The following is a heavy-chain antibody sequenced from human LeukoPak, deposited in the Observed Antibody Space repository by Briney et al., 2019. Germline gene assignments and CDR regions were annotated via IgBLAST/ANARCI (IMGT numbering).Heavy chain of an antibody. J-gene: IGHJ6*03. Sequence: GASVKVSCKASGYTFTGYYMHWVRQAPGQGLEWMGWINPNSGGTNYAQKFQGRVTISVDTSKNQFSLKLSSVTAADTAVYYCARLLYGGATPYYYYYMDVWGKGTTVTISS. D-gene: IGHD1-26*01. V-gene: IGHV1-2*02. CDR2: INPNSGGT. CDR1: GYTFTGYY. CDR3: ARLLYGGATPYYYYYMDV.